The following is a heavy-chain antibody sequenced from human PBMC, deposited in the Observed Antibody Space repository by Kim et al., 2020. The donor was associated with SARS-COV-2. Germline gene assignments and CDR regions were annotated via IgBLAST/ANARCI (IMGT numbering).Heavy chain of an antibody. Sequence: SETLSLTCTVSGGSISSGGYYWSWIRQHPGKGLEWIGYIYYSGSTYYNPSLKSRVTISVDTSKNQFSLKLSSVTAADTAVYYCARDAEYCSSTSCPRAVVDYYGMDVWGQGTTVTVSS. D-gene: IGHD2-2*01. J-gene: IGHJ6*02. CDR3: ARDAEYCSSTSCPRAVVDYYGMDV. CDR1: GGSISSGGYY. CDR2: IYYSGST. V-gene: IGHV4-31*03.